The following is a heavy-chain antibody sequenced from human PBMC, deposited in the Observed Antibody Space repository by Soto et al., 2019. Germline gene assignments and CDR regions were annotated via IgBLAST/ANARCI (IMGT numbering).Heavy chain of an antibody. J-gene: IGHJ6*04. V-gene: IGHV3-33*01. CDR3: ARNLEDTATNYAMDV. CDR2: IWHDGSDI. Sequence: QVQLLESGGGVVQPGRSLRLSCGASGFTFSRDVMHWVRQAPGKGLEWVALIWHDGSDISYGDFVKDRFTISRDNSKNTLYLEMNSLRADDTAVYYCARNLEDTATNYAMDVWGNGTTVIVSS. D-gene: IGHD5-18*01. CDR1: GFTFSRDV.